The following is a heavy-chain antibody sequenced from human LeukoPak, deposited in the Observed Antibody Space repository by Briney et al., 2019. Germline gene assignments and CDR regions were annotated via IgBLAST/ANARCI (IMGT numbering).Heavy chain of an antibody. J-gene: IGHJ4*02. V-gene: IGHV3-21*01. Sequence: PGGSLRLSCVTSGFTFTRYVMSWVRQAPGKGLEWVSSISESGSNTYYADSVKGRFTISRDNAKNSLSLQMNSLRAEDTAVYYCARGYTDIVILPAAFPPDYWGQGTLVTVSS. D-gene: IGHD2-2*01. CDR3: ARGYTDIVILPAAFPPDY. CDR1: GFTFTRYV. CDR2: ISESGSNT.